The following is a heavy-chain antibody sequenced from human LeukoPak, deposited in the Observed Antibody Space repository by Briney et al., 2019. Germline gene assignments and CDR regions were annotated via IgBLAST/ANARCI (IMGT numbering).Heavy chain of an antibody. J-gene: IGHJ4*02. D-gene: IGHD5-18*01. CDR1: GGSFSGYY. V-gene: IGHV4-34*01. CDR3: ARGHRGYSYGLFDY. CDR2: INHSGST. Sequence: SETLSLTCAVYGGSFSGYYWSWIRQPPGKGLEWIGEINHSGSTNYNPSLKSRVTISVDTSKNQFSLKLSSVTAAVTAVYYCARGHRGYSYGLFDYWGQGTLVTVSS.